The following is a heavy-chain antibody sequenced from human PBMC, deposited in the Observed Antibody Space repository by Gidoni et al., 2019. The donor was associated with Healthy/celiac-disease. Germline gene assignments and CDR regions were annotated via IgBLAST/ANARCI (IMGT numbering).Heavy chain of an antibody. D-gene: IGHD2-15*01. CDR2: ISYDGSNK. CDR1: GFTFSSYG. CDR3: AKSRGGYEPLYYYYGMDV. V-gene: IGHV3-30*18. J-gene: IGHJ6*02. Sequence: QVQLVESGGGVVQPGRSLRLSCAASGFTFSSYGMHWVRQAPGKGLEWVAVISYDGSNKYYADSVKGRFTISRDNSKNTLYLQMNSLRAEDTAVYYCAKSRGGYEPLYYYYGMDVWGQGTTVTVSS.